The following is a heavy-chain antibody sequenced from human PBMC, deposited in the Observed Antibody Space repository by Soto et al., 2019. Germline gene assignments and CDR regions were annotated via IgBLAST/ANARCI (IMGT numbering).Heavy chain of an antibody. CDR1: GGSISSGGYY. D-gene: IGHD3-22*01. CDR2: IYYSGST. V-gene: IGHV4-31*03. Sequence: SETLSLTCTVSGGSISSGGYYWSWIRQHPGKGLEWIGYIYYSGSTYYNPSLKSRVTISVDTSKNQFSLKLSSVTAADTAVYYCARGRYYDSSGYTLFDYWGQGTLVTVSS. J-gene: IGHJ4*02. CDR3: ARGRYYDSSGYTLFDY.